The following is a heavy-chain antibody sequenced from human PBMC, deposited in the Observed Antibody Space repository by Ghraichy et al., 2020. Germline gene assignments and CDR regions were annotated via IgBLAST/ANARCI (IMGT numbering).Heavy chain of an antibody. Sequence: SETLSLTCAVYGGSFSGYYWSWIRQPPGKGLEWIGEINHSGSTNYNPSLKSRVTISVDTSKNQFSLKLSSVTAADTAVYYCARGGAARRNYYYYYGMDVWGQGTTVTVSS. CDR2: INHSGST. V-gene: IGHV4-34*01. D-gene: IGHD6-6*01. CDR1: GGSFSGYY. J-gene: IGHJ6*02. CDR3: ARGGAARRNYYYYYGMDV.